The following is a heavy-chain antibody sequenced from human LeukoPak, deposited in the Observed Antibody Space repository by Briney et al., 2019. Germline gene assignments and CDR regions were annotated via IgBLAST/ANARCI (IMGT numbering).Heavy chain of an antibody. J-gene: IGHJ4*02. D-gene: IGHD3-10*01. CDR3: ARDSSHLRYYGSVSYCD. CDR1: GFTFSSYA. V-gene: IGHV3-30*04. Sequence: GGSLRLSCAASGFTFSSYAMHWVRQAPGKGLEWVAVISYDGSNKYYADSVKGRFTISRDNSKNTLYLQMNSLRAEDTAVYYCARDSSHLRYYGSVSYCDWGQGTLVTVSS. CDR2: ISYDGSNK.